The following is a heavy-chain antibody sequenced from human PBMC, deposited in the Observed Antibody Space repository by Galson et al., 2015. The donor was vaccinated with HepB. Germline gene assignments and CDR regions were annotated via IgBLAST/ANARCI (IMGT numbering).Heavy chain of an antibody. D-gene: IGHD3-10*01. CDR1: GYTLTELS. Sequence: SVKVSCKVSGYTLTELSMHWVRQAPGKGLEWMGGFDPEDGETIYAQKFQGRVTMTEDTSTDTAYMELSSLRSEDTAVYYCATGQTYGSGSYYNARAFDIWGQGTMVTVSS. V-gene: IGHV1-24*01. CDR3: ATGQTYGSGSYYNARAFDI. J-gene: IGHJ3*02. CDR2: FDPEDGET.